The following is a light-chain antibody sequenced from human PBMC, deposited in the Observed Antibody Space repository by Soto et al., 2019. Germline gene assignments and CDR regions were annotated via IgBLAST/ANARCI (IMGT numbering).Light chain of an antibody. CDR1: SXDVGGYNY. V-gene: IGLV2-14*01. CDR3: SSYTTSSTLV. J-gene: IGLJ1*01. Sequence: QSVLTQPDSVSASPGQSVTISCAGTSXDVGGYNYVSWYQQRPGRAPKLMIYEVTYRPSGVSNRFSGSKSGNTASLTISGLQAEDEADYYRSSYTTSSTLVFGTGTKVTVL. CDR2: EVT.